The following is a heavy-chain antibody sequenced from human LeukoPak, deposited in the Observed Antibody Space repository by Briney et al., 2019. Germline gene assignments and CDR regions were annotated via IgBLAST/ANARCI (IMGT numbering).Heavy chain of an antibody. CDR3: ARGVGYSGIAAM. V-gene: IGHV4-34*01. CDR2: INHSGST. J-gene: IGHJ4*02. D-gene: IGHD6-13*01. Sequence: SETLSLTCAVYGGSFSGYYWSWIRQPPGEGLEWIGEINHSGSTNYNPSLKSRVTISVDTSKNQFSLKLSSVTAADTAVYYCARGVGYSGIAAMWGQGTLVTGSS. CDR1: GGSFSGYY.